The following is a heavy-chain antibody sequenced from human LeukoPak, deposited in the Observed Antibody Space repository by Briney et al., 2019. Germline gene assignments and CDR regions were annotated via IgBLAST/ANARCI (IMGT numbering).Heavy chain of an antibody. Sequence: GGSLRLSCAASGFIFSSYGMHWVRQAPGKGLEWVAFIRYDGNNKYYADSVEGRFTISRDNSKNTLYLQMNSLRAEDTAVYYCAGVGVTGAFDYWGQGTLVTVSS. CDR2: IRYDGNNK. CDR1: GFIFSSYG. D-gene: IGHD1-26*01. CDR3: AGVGVTGAFDY. V-gene: IGHV3-30*02. J-gene: IGHJ4*02.